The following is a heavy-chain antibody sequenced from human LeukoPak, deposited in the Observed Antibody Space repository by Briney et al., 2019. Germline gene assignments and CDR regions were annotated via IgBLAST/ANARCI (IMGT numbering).Heavy chain of an antibody. Sequence: PGGSLRLSCAASGFTFSSYWMHWVRQAPGKGLVWVSRINSDGSSTSYADSVKGRFTISRDNAKNTLYLQMNSLRAEDTAVYYCARDKGGRITIFGVVNYYYYMDVWGKGTTVTVSS. V-gene: IGHV3-74*01. D-gene: IGHD3-3*01. CDR1: GFTFSSYW. CDR2: INSDGSST. CDR3: ARDKGGRITIFGVVNYYYYMDV. J-gene: IGHJ6*03.